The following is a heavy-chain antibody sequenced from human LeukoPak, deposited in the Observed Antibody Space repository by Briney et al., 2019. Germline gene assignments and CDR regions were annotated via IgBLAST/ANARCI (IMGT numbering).Heavy chain of an antibody. D-gene: IGHD6-13*01. V-gene: IGHV3-21*01. CDR1: GFTFSSYE. CDR3: ARVGQQLDY. J-gene: IGHJ4*02. Sequence: KAGGSLRLSCAASGFTFSSYEMNWVRQAPGKGLEWVSSISSSVYTDYADSVKGRFTISRDNAKNSLYLQMNSLRAEDTAVYYCARVGQQLDYWGQGALVTVSS. CDR2: ISSSVYT.